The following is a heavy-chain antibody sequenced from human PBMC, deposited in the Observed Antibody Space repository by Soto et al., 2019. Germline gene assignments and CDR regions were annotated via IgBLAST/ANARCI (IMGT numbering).Heavy chain of an antibody. J-gene: IGHJ4*02. V-gene: IGHV3-23*01. Sequence: VQLLESGGGLVEPGGSRRLSCAASGFTFSSYTMSWVRQAPGKGLEWVSTISGSGSSTYSADSVKGRFIISRDNSKNSLYLQRNSLRVEDTAIYYGAKAWEIDYWCQGTLVTVSS. CDR2: ISGSGSST. CDR3: AKAWEIDY. CDR1: GFTFSSYT. D-gene: IGHD1-26*01.